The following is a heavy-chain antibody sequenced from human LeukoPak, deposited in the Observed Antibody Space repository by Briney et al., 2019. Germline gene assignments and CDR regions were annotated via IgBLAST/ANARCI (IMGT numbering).Heavy chain of an antibody. CDR2: IYYSGST. D-gene: IGHD2-2*01. Sequence: SETLSLTCTVSGGSISSYYWSWIRQPPGKGLEWIGYIYYSGSTNYNPSLKSRVTISVDTSKKQFSLKLSSLTAADTAVYYCARGYCSSTSCYQDDAFDIWGQGTMVTASS. J-gene: IGHJ3*02. CDR1: GGSISSYY. V-gene: IGHV4-59*01. CDR3: ARGYCSSTSCYQDDAFDI.